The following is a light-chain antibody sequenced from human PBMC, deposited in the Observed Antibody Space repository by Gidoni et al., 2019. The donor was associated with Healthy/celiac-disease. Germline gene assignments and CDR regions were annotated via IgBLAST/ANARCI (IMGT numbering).Light chain of an antibody. CDR1: QSVSSY. CDR2: DAS. J-gene: IGKJ2*01. CDR3: QQRSNWLYT. Sequence: EIVLTQSPATLSLSPGARATLSCRASQSVSSYLAWYQQKPGQAPRLLIYDASNRATGIPARFSGSGSGTDVTLTISSLEPEDFAVYYCQQRSNWLYTFGQGTKLEIK. V-gene: IGKV3-11*01.